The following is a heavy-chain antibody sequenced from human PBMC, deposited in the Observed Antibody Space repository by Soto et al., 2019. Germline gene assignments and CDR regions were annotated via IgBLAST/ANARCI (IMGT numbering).Heavy chain of an antibody. CDR1: GYTFTSYG. CDR3: ARDRNYNGYYYGMDV. CDR2: ISAYNGNT. D-gene: IGHD4-4*01. Sequence: ASVKVSCKASGYTFTSYGISWVRQAPGQGLEWMGWISAYNGNTNYAQKLQGRVTMTTDTSTSTAYMELRSLRSDDTAVYYCARDRNYNGYYYGMDVWGQRTTVTVSS. J-gene: IGHJ6*02. V-gene: IGHV1-18*01.